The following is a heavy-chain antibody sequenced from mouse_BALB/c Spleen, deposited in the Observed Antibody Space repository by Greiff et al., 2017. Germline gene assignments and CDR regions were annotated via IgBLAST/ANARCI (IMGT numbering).Heavy chain of an antibody. J-gene: IGHJ4*01. V-gene: IGHV3-2*02. Sequence: EVQRVESGPGLVKPSQSLSLTCTVTGYSITSDYAWNWIRQFPGNKLEWMGYISYSGSTSYNPSLKSRISITRDTSKNQFFLQLNSVTTEDTATYYCARRVYYYAMDYWGQGTSVTVSS. CDR2: ISYSGST. CDR3: ARRVYYYAMDY. CDR1: GYSITSDYA.